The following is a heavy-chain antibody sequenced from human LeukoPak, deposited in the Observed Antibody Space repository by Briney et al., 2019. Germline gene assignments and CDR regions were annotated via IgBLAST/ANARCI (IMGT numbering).Heavy chain of an antibody. D-gene: IGHD6-19*01. Sequence: SETLSLTCTVSGGSISSSSYYWGWIRQPPGKGLEWIGSIYYSGNTYYNPSLKGRVTISVDTSKNQFSLKLSSVTAADTAVYYCARCSSGWGHFDYWGQGTLVTVSS. CDR3: ARCSSGWGHFDY. J-gene: IGHJ4*02. CDR2: IYYSGNT. CDR1: GGSISSSSYY. V-gene: IGHV4-39*01.